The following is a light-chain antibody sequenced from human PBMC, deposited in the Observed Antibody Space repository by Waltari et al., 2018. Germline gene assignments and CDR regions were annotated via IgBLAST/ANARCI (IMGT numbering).Light chain of an antibody. V-gene: IGKV1-39*01. CDR1: QSISVY. CDR3: QQVYNAPPWT. J-gene: IGKJ1*01. CDR2: AAS. Sequence: DIQMTQSPPSLSASVGDRVTITCRASQSISVYLNWYQQKPGKAPQLLIYAASTLQSGVPSRFSGSGSGTDFSLTISSLQSEDFATYYCQQVYNAPPWTFGQGTKVEIK.